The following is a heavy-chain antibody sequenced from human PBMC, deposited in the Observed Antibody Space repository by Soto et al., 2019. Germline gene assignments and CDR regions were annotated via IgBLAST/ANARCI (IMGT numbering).Heavy chain of an antibody. CDR3: ARDGIAAAGKYYYYGMDV. J-gene: IGHJ6*02. CDR1: GFTFSSYW. D-gene: IGHD6-13*01. Sequence: GGSLRLSCAASGFTFSSYWMSWVRQAPGKGLEWVANIKQDGSEKYYVDSVKGRFTISRDNAKNSLYLQMNSLRAEDTAVYYCARDGIAAAGKYYYYGMDVWGQGTTVTVSS. V-gene: IGHV3-7*01. CDR2: IKQDGSEK.